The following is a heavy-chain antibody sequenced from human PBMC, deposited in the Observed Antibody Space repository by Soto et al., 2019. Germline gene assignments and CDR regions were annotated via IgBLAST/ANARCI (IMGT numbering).Heavy chain of an antibody. V-gene: IGHV4-59*01. CDR1: GGSISNYY. CDR2: VYYSGTT. CDR3: ARDVPSSSYFDY. J-gene: IGHJ4*02. D-gene: IGHD6-13*01. Sequence: TSETMSLTCTVSGGSISNYYWNWIRQPPGKGLEWIGYVYYSGTTNYKPSLKSRVTISVDTSKNQFSLNLRSVTAADTAVYFCARDVPSSSYFDYWGQGALVTVSS.